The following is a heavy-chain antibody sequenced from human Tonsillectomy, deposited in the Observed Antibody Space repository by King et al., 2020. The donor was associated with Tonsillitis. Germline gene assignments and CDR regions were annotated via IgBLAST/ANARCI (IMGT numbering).Heavy chain of an antibody. CDR2: IYHSGST. Sequence: LQLQESGPGLVKPSQTLSHTCTVSGASISSGTYYWTWIRQHPGKGLEWIGYIYHSGSTYYNPSLKSRVSMSVDTSKNQFSLKLPSVTVADAAVYFCARDSAGGDTVGYLDYWGQGTLVTVS. CDR1: GASISSGTYY. J-gene: IGHJ4*02. D-gene: IGHD1-26*01. V-gene: IGHV4-31*03. CDR3: ARDSAGGDTVGYLDY.